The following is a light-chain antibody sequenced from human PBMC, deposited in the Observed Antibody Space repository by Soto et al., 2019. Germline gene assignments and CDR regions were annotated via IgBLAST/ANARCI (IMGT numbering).Light chain of an antibody. Sequence: QSVLTQPPSVSGAPGQRVTISCSGSSSNVGAGSDVYWYQQLPGTAPRLLISVNNKRPSGVPDRCSGSKSGTSASLAITGLRPEDEADYYCQSYDDTLSGSWVFGTGTKVTVL. CDR1: SSNVGAGSD. CDR3: QSYDDTLSGSWV. J-gene: IGLJ1*01. V-gene: IGLV1-40*01. CDR2: VNN.